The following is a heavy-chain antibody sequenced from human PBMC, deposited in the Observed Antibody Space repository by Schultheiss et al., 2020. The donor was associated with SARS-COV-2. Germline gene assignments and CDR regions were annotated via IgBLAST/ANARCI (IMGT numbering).Heavy chain of an antibody. D-gene: IGHD3-10*01. CDR2: IYTSGST. CDR1: GYPVSSGFY. Sequence: SQTLSLTCAVSGYPVSSGFYWSWIRQPAGKGLEWIGRIYTSGSTNYNPSLKSRVTMSVDTSKNQFSLKLSSVTAADTAVYYCARDLRFGEFYYYYGMDVWGQGTTVTVSS. V-gene: IGHV4-4*07. J-gene: IGHJ6*02. CDR3: ARDLRFGEFYYYYGMDV.